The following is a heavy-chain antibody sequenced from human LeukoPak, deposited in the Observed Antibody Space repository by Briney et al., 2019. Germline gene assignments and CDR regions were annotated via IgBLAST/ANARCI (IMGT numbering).Heavy chain of an antibody. Sequence: SETLSLTCTVSGGSISSYYWSWIRQPAGKGLEWIGRIYTSGSTNHNPSLKSRVTMSVDTSKNQFSLKLSSVTAADTAVYYCARLVRGGYCSSTSCLYGPYYFDYWGQGTLVTVSS. CDR1: GGSISSYY. CDR3: ARLVRGGYCSSTSCLYGPYYFDY. D-gene: IGHD2-2*01. CDR2: IYTSGST. J-gene: IGHJ4*02. V-gene: IGHV4-4*07.